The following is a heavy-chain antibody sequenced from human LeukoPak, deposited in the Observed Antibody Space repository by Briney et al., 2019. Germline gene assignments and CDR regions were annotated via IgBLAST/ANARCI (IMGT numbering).Heavy chain of an antibody. CDR3: TTKYLFREEYFDY. V-gene: IGHV3-15*01. CDR2: IKSKTDGGTT. D-gene: IGHD3-10*01. CDR1: GFTFSNAW. J-gene: IGHJ4*02. Sequence: GGSLRLSCAASGFTFSNAWMSWVRQAPGKGLEGVGRIKSKTDGGTTDYAAPVKGRFTISRDDSKNTLYLQMNSLKTEDTAVYYCTTKYLFREEYFDYWGQGTLVTVSS.